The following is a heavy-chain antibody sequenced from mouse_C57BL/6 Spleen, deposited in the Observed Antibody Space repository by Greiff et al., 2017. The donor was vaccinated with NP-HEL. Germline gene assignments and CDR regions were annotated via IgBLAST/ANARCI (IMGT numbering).Heavy chain of an antibody. Sequence: QVQLQQSGAELVKPGASVKLSCKASGYTFTSYWMQWVKQRPGQGLEWIGEIDPSDSYTNYNQKFKGKATLTVDTSSSTAYMQLSSLTSEDSAVYYCARSKGAVGPFAYWGQGTLVTVSA. CDR1: GYTFTSYW. CDR3: ARSKGAVGPFAY. CDR2: IDPSDSYT. D-gene: IGHD1-1*01. J-gene: IGHJ3*01. V-gene: IGHV1-50*01.